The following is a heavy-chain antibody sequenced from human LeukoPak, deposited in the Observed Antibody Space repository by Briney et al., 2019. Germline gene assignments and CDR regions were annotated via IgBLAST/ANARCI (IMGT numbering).Heavy chain of an antibody. V-gene: IGHV1-2*02. CDR2: INPDSGGT. D-gene: IGHD1-7*01. Sequence: ASVKVSCKASGYTFTDYYMHWVRLAPGQGLEWVGWINPDSGGTNFAQKFQGRVTMTRDTSIGTAYMELSRLRSDDTAVYYCADLTGTTSYWGQGTLVTVSS. CDR1: GYTFTDYY. J-gene: IGHJ4*02. CDR3: ADLTGTTSY.